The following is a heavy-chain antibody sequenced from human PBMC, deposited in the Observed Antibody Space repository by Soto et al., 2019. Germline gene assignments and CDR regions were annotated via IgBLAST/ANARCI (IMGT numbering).Heavy chain of an antibody. V-gene: IGHV4-61*01. J-gene: IGHJ5*02. D-gene: IGHD1-26*01. CDR3: ARDMVGATWDGWSAP. CDR2: IYYSGST. Sequence: PSETLSLTCTVSGGSVSSGSYYWSWIRQPPGKGLEWIGYIYYSGSTNYNPSLKSRVTISVDTSKNQFSLKLSSVTAADTAVYYCARDMVGATWDGWSAPGGKETLAPVPS. CDR1: GGSVSSGSYY.